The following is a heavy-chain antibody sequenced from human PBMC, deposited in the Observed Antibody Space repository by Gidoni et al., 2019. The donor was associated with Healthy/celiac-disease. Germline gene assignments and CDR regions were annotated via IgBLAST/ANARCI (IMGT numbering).Heavy chain of an antibody. CDR1: GGPFSSYA. J-gene: IGHJ5*02. CDR2: IIPICGTA. Sequence: QVQLVQSGAEVKKPGSSVKVSCKASGGPFSSYAISLVRQAPGQGREWMGGIIPICGTANYAQKFQGRVTITADKSTSTAYMELSSLRSEDMAVYYCAREGVTGIFTWGQGTLVTVSS. D-gene: IGHD3-3*02. V-gene: IGHV1-69*06. CDR3: AREGVTGIFT.